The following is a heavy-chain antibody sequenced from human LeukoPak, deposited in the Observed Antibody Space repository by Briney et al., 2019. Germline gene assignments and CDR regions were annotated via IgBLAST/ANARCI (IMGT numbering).Heavy chain of an antibody. D-gene: IGHD6-19*01. CDR1: GGSFSGYY. CDR3: ARRNRDAPPVAGNSNAFDI. CDR2: INHSGST. J-gene: IGHJ3*02. Sequence: PSETLSLTCAVYGGSFSGYYWSWIRQPPGKGLEWIGEINHSGSTNYNPSLKSRVTISVDTSKNQFSLKLSSVTAADTAAYYCARRNRDAPPVAGNSNAFDIWGQGTMVAVSS. V-gene: IGHV4-34*01.